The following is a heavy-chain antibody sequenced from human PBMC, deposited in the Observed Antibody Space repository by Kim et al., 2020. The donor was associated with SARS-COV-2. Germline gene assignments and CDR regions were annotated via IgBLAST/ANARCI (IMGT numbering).Heavy chain of an antibody. CDR3: AKDVSGYSSGEDLSARGY. CDR1: GFTFDDYA. CDR2: ISWNSGSI. Sequence: GGSLRLSCAASGFTFDDYAMHWVRQAPGKGLEWVSGISWNSGSIGYADSVKGRFTISRDNAKNSLYLQMNSLRAEDTALYYCAKDVSGYSSGEDLSARGYWGQGTLVTVSS. V-gene: IGHV3-9*01. J-gene: IGHJ4*02. D-gene: IGHD6-19*01.